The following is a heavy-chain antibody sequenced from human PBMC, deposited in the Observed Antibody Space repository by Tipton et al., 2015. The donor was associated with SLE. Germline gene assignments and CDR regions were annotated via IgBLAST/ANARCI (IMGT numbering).Heavy chain of an antibody. D-gene: IGHD1-26*01. CDR1: GYSFTNYW. CDR3: ARERGVVGGGADFQH. CDR2: IYPGDSDT. Sequence: QLVQSGAEVKKPGESLKISCKGSGYSFTNYWIAWVRQMPGKGLEWMGIIYPGDSDTTYSPSFQGQVTFSVDKSISTAYLQWSSLKASDTAMYYCARERGVVGGGADFQHWGQGTLVTVSS. V-gene: IGHV5-51*03. J-gene: IGHJ1*01.